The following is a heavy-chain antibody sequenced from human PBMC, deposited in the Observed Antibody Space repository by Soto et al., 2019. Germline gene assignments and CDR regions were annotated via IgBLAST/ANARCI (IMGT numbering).Heavy chain of an antibody. Sequence: SVKVSCKASGGTFSSYAISWVRQAPGQGLEWMGGIIPIFGTANYAQKFQGRVTITADESTSTAYMELSSLRSEDTAVYYCARVFISWSGYSSGRKDNWFAPWGQGTLVTVAS. V-gene: IGHV1-69*13. CDR3: ARVFISWSGYSSGRKDNWFAP. D-gene: IGHD6-19*01. J-gene: IGHJ5*02. CDR2: IIPIFGTA. CDR1: GGTFSSYA.